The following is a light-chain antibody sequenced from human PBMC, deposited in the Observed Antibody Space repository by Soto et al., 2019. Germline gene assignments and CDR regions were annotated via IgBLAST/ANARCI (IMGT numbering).Light chain of an antibody. CDR1: QSIFRNY. J-gene: IGKJ1*01. CDR3: QQYGTSPRT. CDR2: GAS. V-gene: IGKV3-20*01. Sequence: EVMLTQSPGTLSLSPGERATLSCRASQSIFRNYLDWYQQKSGQAPRLLIYGASNRATGIPDRFSGSGSGTDFAVTISRLEPEDFAVYYCQQYGTSPRTFGQGTKVEFK.